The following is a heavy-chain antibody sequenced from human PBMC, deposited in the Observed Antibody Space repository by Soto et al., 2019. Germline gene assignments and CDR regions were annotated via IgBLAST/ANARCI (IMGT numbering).Heavy chain of an antibody. CDR3: AIDGLKGIAAASYYFDY. V-gene: IGHV3-33*01. CDR2: IWYDGSNK. Sequence: QVQLVESGGGVVQPGRSLRLSCAASGFTFSSYGMHWVRQAPGKGLEWVALIWYDGSNKYYADSVKGRFTISRDNSKNTLFLQMNSLRAEDTAVYYCAIDGLKGIAAASYYFDYWGQGTLVTVSS. CDR1: GFTFSSYG. D-gene: IGHD6-13*01. J-gene: IGHJ4*02.